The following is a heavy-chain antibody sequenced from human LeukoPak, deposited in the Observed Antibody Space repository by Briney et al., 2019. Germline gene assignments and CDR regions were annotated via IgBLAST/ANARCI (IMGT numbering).Heavy chain of an antibody. CDR1: GGSSSSGDYY. J-gene: IGHJ4*02. CDR2: IYYSGST. V-gene: IGHV4-30-4*01. D-gene: IGHD1-7*01. Sequence: PSQTLSLTCTVSGGSSSSGDYYWSWIRQPPGKGLEWIGYIYYSGSTYYNPSLKSRVTISVDTSKNQFSLKLSSVTAADTAVYYCATLTGTREWYFDYWGQGTLVTVSS. CDR3: ATLTGTREWYFDY.